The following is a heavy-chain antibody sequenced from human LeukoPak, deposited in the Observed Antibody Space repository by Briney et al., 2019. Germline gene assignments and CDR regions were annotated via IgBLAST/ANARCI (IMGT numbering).Heavy chain of an antibody. Sequence: PGGSLRLSSATSGFTFSSYAMSWVRQAPGKGLEWVSIITGSGGSTHYADSVKGRFTISRDNSKNTLYLQMNRLRDEDTAVYYCARVGGQWLGYFDYWGQGTLVTVSS. J-gene: IGHJ4*02. D-gene: IGHD6-19*01. CDR1: GFTFSSYA. CDR3: ARVGGQWLGYFDY. V-gene: IGHV3-23*01. CDR2: ITGSGGST.